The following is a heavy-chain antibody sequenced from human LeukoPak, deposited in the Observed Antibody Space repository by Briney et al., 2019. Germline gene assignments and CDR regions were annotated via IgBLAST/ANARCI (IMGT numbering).Heavy chain of an antibody. CDR3: ARHLQGGLLWYRENGFDP. D-gene: IGHD3-10*01. V-gene: IGHV4-39*07. CDR2: IYYSGST. Sequence: SETLSLTCTVSGGSISSSSYYWGWIRQPPGKGLEWIGSIYYSGSTYYNPSLKSRVTISVDTSKNQFSLKLSSVTAADTAVYYCARHLQGGLLWYRENGFDPWGQGTLVTVSS. J-gene: IGHJ5*02. CDR1: GGSISSSSYY.